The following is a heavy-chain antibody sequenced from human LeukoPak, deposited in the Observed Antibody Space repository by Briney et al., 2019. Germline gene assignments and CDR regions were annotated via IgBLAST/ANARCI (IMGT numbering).Heavy chain of an antibody. CDR2: INSDGSST. V-gene: IGHV3-74*01. CDR3: AKVGHGDYYLDY. D-gene: IGHD4-17*01. CDR1: GFTFSSYW. Sequence: GGSLRLSCAASGFTFSSYWMHWVRQGPGKGLVWVSRINSDGSSTSYADPVKGRFTISRDDSKNTLYLQMNSLRAEDTAVYYCAKVGHGDYYLDYWGQGTLVTVSS. J-gene: IGHJ4*02.